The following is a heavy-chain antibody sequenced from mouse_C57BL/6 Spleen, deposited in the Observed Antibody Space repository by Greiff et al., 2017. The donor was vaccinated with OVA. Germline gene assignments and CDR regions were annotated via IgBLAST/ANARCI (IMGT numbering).Heavy chain of an antibody. D-gene: IGHD4-1*01. CDR3: AREGTGSCDY. CDR1: GYSITSGYY. V-gene: IGHV3-6*01. J-gene: IGHJ2*01. Sequence: EVKLQQSGPGLVKPSQSLSLTCSVTGYSITSGYYWNWIRQFPGNKLEWMGYISYDGSNNYNPSLKNRISITRDTSKNQFFLKLNSVTTEDTATYYCAREGTGSCDYWGQGTTLTVSS. CDR2: ISYDGSN.